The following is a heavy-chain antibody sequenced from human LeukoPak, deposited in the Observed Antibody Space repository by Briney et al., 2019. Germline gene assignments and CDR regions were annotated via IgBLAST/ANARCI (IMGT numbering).Heavy chain of an antibody. CDR3: ARDHEPYYDSSAGPIDY. CDR1: GYSFTSYY. J-gene: IGHJ4*02. V-gene: IGHV1-46*01. D-gene: IGHD3-22*01. Sequence: ASVKVSCKASGYSFTSYYMHWVQQAPGQGLEWMGIINLSGGSTSYAQKFQGRVTMTRDTSTSTVYMELSSLRSEDTAVYYCARDHEPYYDSSAGPIDYWGQGTLVTVFS. CDR2: INLSGGST.